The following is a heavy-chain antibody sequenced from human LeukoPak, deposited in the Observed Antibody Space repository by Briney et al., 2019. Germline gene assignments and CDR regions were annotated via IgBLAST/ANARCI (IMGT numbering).Heavy chain of an antibody. CDR2: IIPIFGTA. CDR1: GGTFSSYA. Sequence: GASVKVSCKASGGTFSSYAISWVRQAPGQGLEWMGGIIPIFGTANYAQKFQGRVTITTDESTSTAYMELSSLRSEDTAVYHCASLKEGWFGESLHQYNWFGPWGQGTRVTVSS. J-gene: IGHJ5*02. V-gene: IGHV1-69*05. D-gene: IGHD3-10*01. CDR3: ASLKEGWFGESLHQYNWFGP.